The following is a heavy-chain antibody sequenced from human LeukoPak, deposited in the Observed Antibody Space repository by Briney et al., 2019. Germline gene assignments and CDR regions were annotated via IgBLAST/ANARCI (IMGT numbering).Heavy chain of an antibody. D-gene: IGHD7-27*01. V-gene: IGHV1-18*01. CDR1: GYTFTSFG. CDR3: ARDNLGFDY. Sequence: AASVKVSCKASGYTFTSFGIIWVRQAPGQGLEWMGWISAYNGNTNYAQKVQGRITMTTDRSTSTAYMELRSLRPDDTAVYYWARDNLGFDYWGQGTLVTVS. J-gene: IGHJ4*02. CDR2: ISAYNGNT.